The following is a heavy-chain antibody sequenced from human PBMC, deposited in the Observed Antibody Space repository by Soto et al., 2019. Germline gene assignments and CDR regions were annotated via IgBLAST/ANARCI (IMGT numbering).Heavy chain of an antibody. V-gene: IGHV3-74*01. D-gene: IGHD3-10*01. CDR2: MNSDGSSI. J-gene: IGHJ3*02. Sequence: EVQLVESGGGLVQPGGSLRLSCAASGFTFSNSWMHWVRQAPGQGLVWVSRMNSDGSSIGYADSVKGRFTISRENAKNTLYLQMNRLRPEDTALYYCARCMVLQRPPVNEAFDIWGRGTMVTVSS. CDR1: GFTFSNSW. CDR3: ARCMVLQRPPVNEAFDI.